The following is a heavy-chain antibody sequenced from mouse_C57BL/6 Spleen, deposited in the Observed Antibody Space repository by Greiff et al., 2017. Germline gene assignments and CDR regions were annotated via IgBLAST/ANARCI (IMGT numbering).Heavy chain of an antibody. CDR1: GYTFTSYG. V-gene: IGHV1-58*01. CDR3: ARWGYSNYDYFDY. D-gene: IGHD2-5*01. J-gene: IGHJ2*01. CDR2: IYIGNGYT. Sequence: EVMLVESGAELVRPGSSVKMSCKTSGYTFTSYGINWVKQRPGQGLEWIGYIYIGNGYTAYNEKFKGKATLTSDTSSSTAYMQLSSLTSEDSAIYFCARWGYSNYDYFDYWGQGTTLTVSS.